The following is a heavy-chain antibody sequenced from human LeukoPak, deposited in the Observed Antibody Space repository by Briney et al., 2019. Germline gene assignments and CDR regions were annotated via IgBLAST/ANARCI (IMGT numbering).Heavy chain of an antibody. CDR3: ARVWGSYSHFDY. CDR1: GFIVSHNY. J-gene: IGHJ4*02. V-gene: IGHV3-53*01. D-gene: IGHD3-16*01. Sequence: GGSLRLSCAASGFIVSHNYMTWVRQAPGKGLEWISVIYIDGTTYYADSVKGRFTISRDNSKNTLYLQMNSLRAEDTAVYYCARVWGSYSHFDYWGQGTLVTVSS. CDR2: IYIDGTT.